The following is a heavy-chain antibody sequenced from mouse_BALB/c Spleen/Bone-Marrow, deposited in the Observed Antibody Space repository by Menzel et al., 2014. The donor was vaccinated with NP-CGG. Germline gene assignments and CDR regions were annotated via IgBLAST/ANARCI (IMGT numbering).Heavy chain of an antibody. CDR2: ISSGSSTI. D-gene: IGHD1-1*01. V-gene: IGHV5-17*02. Sequence: EVQVVESGGGLVQPGGSRKLSCAASGFTFSSFGMHWVRQAPEKGLEWVAYISSGSSTIYYADTVMGRFTISRDNPKXPLFLQMTSLRSEDTAMYYCARSGSSSGYSDYWGQGTPLTVSS. CDR1: GFTFSSFG. J-gene: IGHJ2*01. CDR3: ARSGSSSGYSDY.